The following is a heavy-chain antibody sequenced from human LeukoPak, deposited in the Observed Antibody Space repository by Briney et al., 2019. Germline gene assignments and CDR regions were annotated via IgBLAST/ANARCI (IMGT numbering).Heavy chain of an antibody. CDR1: GFTFSSYA. Sequence: GRSLRLSCAASGFTFSSYAMHWVRQAPGKGLEWVAVISYDGSNKYYADSVKGRFTISRDNSKNTLYLQMNSLRAEDTAVYYCARVWAGYALDIWGQGTMVTVSS. V-gene: IGHV3-30-3*01. J-gene: IGHJ3*02. CDR2: ISYDGSNK. D-gene: IGHD3/OR15-3a*01. CDR3: ARVWAGYALDI.